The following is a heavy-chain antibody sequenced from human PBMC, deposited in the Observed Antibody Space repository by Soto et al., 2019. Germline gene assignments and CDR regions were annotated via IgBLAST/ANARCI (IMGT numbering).Heavy chain of an antibody. J-gene: IGHJ6*02. CDR1: GGTFSSYA. CDR2: IIPIFGTA. CDR3: ARLGAAAPWGLYGMDV. Sequence: QVQLVQSGAEVKKPGSSVKVSCKASGGTFSSYAISWVRQAPGQGLEWMGGIIPIFGTANYAQKFQGRVTITADESTSTAYMELSSLRSEDTAVYYCARLGAAAPWGLYGMDVWGQGITVTVSS. D-gene: IGHD2-2*01. V-gene: IGHV1-69*01.